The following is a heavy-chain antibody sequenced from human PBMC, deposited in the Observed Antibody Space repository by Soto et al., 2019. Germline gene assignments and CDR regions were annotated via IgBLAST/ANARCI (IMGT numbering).Heavy chain of an antibody. Sequence: PSETLSLTCTVSGGSISSGDYYWSWIRQPPGKGLEWIGYIYYSGSTYYNPSLKSRVTISVDTSKNQFSLKLSSVTAADTAVYYCARQDDILTGYRALGFDPWGQGTLVTVSS. CDR2: IYYSGST. CDR3: ARQDDILTGYRALGFDP. J-gene: IGHJ5*02. CDR1: GGSISSGDYY. V-gene: IGHV4-30-4*02. D-gene: IGHD3-9*01.